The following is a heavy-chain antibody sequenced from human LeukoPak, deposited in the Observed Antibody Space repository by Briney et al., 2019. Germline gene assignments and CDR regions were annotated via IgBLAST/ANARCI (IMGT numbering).Heavy chain of an antibody. J-gene: IGHJ4*02. CDR1: GFTFSGFF. CDR2: IRSSSKTI. CDR3: ARDQGIFDY. Sequence: GGSLRLSCAASGFTFSGFFIHWVRQAPGKGLEWVSYIRSSSKTIYYADSVKGRFTISRDNAKNSLYLQMNSLRDEDSAVYYCARDQGIFDYWGQGTLVTVSS. V-gene: IGHV3-48*02.